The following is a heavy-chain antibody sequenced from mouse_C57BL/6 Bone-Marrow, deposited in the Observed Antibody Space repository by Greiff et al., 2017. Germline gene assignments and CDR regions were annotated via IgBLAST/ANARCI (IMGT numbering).Heavy chain of an antibody. V-gene: IGHV1-55*01. CDR2: IYPGRGST. CDR3: ARYLITTVVHWYFDV. Sequence: VQLQQPGAELVKPGASVKMSCKASGYTFTSYWITWVKQRPGQGLEWIGDIYPGRGSTNYNEKFKSKATLTVDTSSSTAYMQLSSLTSEDSAVYYCARYLITTVVHWYFDVWGTGTTVTVSS. CDR1: GYTFTSYW. D-gene: IGHD1-1*01. J-gene: IGHJ1*03.